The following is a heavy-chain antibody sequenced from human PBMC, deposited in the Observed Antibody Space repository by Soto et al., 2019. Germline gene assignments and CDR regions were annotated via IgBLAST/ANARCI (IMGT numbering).Heavy chain of an antibody. CDR2: INAGNGNT. Sequence: QVPLVQSGAEVKKPGASVKVSCKASGYTFSNYGIHWVRQAPGQRLEWMGWINAGNGNTKYSQKFQDRVTITRDTSATTAYMELSSLRSEDTSVFYCARSGYSSGWYHWYFDLWGRGTLVTVSS. D-gene: IGHD6-19*01. CDR1: GYTFSNYG. CDR3: ARSGYSSGWYHWYFDL. V-gene: IGHV1-3*01. J-gene: IGHJ2*01.